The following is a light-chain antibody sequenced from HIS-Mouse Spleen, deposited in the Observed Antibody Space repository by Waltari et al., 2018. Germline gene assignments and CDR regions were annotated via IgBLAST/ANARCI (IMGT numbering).Light chain of an antibody. CDR3: QQYNSYPYT. J-gene: IGKJ2*01. Sequence: DIQMTQSPSTLSASVGDRVTITCRASQSISSWLAWYQQKPGKAPKLLIYKASSLERGVRSRFIGTGSGTEFTLTFSSLQPDDFATDYCQQYNSYPYTFGQGTKLEIK. CDR1: QSISSW. CDR2: KAS. V-gene: IGKV1-5*03.